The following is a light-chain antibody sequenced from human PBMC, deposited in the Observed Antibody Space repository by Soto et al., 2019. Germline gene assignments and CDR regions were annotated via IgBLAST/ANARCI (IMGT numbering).Light chain of an antibody. Sequence: ETVMTQSPATLSVSPGERATLSCGASQSVSTNLPWYQQKPGQVPRLLIYGASTRASDIPARFSGRGSGTEFTLTISSLQSEDFAVYYFQHYNEWPLTFGGGTKSGDRT. V-gene: IGKV3-15*01. CDR3: QHYNEWPLT. CDR2: GAS. CDR1: QSVSTN. J-gene: IGKJ4*01.